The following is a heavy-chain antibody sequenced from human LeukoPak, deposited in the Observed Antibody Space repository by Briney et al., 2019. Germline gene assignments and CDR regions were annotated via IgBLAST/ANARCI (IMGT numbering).Heavy chain of an antibody. V-gene: IGHV1-18*01. CDR3: ARDYAMIVVVIKPLDY. CDR1: GYTFTSYG. J-gene: IGHJ4*02. D-gene: IGHD3-22*01. Sequence: ASVKVSCKASGYTFTSYGISWVRQAPGQGLEWMGWISAYNGNTNYAQKLQGRVTMTTDTSTSTAYMELRSLRSDDTAVYYGARDYAMIVVVIKPLDYWGQGTLVTVSS. CDR2: ISAYNGNT.